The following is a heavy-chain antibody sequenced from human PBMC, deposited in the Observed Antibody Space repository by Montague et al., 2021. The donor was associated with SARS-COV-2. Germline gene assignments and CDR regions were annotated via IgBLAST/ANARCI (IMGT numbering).Heavy chain of an antibody. J-gene: IGHJ5*02. CDR2: IYYSGST. CDR1: GGSISSSSYY. D-gene: IGHD2-15*01. CDR3: ARQEPIVVVVAAARGWFDP. V-gene: IGHV4-39*01. Sequence: SETLSLTCTVSGGSISSSSYYWGWVRQPPGKGLEWIGSIYYSGSTYCNPSLKSRVTISVDTSKNQFSLKLSSVTAADTAVYYCARQEPIVVVVAAARGWFDPWGQGTLVPVSS.